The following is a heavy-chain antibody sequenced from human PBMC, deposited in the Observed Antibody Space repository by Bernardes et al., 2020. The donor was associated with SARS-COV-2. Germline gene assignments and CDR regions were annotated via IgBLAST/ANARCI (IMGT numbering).Heavy chain of an antibody. CDR1: GFSLTTTEMR. CDR3: ARTPIGYSSNWVDYFDA. D-gene: IGHD6-13*01. Sequence: SGPTLVKPTQTLTLTCTFSGFSLTTTEMRVSWLRQPPGKALEWLARIDWDDHKFYSTSLETRLTISKDTSGNEVVLTMTNMDPVDTATYYCARTPIGYSSNWVDYFDAWGQGTLVTVSS. CDR2: IDWDDHK. J-gene: IGHJ4*02. V-gene: IGHV2-70*04.